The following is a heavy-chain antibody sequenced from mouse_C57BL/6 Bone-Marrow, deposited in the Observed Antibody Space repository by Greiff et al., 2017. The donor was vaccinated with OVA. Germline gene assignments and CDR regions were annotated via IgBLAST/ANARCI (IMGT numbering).Heavy chain of an antibody. CDR2: ISYDGTN. D-gene: IGHD4-1*01. CDR1: GYSITSGYY. CDR3: AREKTGEKDYFDY. V-gene: IGHV3-6*01. Sequence: EVQLQESGPGLVKPSQSLSLTCSVTGYSITSGYYWNWIRQFPGNKLEWMGYISYDGTNNYTPSLKTRISITRATSKNQFFMKLNSVTTEDTATNYCAREKTGEKDYFDYWGKGTTLTVSS. J-gene: IGHJ2*01.